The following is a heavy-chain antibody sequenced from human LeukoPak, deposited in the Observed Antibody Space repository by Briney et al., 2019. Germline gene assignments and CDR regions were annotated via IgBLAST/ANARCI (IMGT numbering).Heavy chain of an antibody. D-gene: IGHD3-3*01. CDR2: IKHDGSEK. CDR3: ATDRGWRTSGYYLYYFEY. Sequence: GGSLRLSCAASGFIFTNYFMSWVRQAPGKGLEWVASIKHDGSEKYYVDSVRGRFTISRDNTMNSLYLQMSSLRAEDTAVYYCATDRGWRTSGYYLYYFEYWGXGTXVTYSS. V-gene: IGHV3-7*01. J-gene: IGHJ4*01. CDR1: GFIFTNYF.